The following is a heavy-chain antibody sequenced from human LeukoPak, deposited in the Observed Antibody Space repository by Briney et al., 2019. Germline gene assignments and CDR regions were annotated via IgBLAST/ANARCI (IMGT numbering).Heavy chain of an antibody. J-gene: IGHJ4*02. CDR3: ARDERDIVGTPAFDY. D-gene: IGHD1-26*01. CDR1: GFTVSSNY. Sequence: GGSLRLSCAASGFTVSSNYMSWVRQAPGRGLEWVSVIYSGGSTYYADSVKGRFTISRDNSKNTLYLQMNSLRAEDTAVYYCARDERDIVGTPAFDYWGQGTLVTVSS. CDR2: IYSGGST. V-gene: IGHV3-66*01.